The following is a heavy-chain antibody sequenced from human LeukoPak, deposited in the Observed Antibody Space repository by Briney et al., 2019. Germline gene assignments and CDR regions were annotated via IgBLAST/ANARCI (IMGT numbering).Heavy chain of an antibody. D-gene: IGHD3-16*02. CDR2: INPNGGST. V-gene: IGHV1-46*01. CDR1: GYTFTSYY. J-gene: IGHJ4*02. Sequence: ASVKVSCKASGYTFTSYYMHWVRQAPGQGLEWMGIINPNGGSTSYAQKFQGRVTMTRDTSTRTVYMDLSSLRSEDTAVYYCARGIVLALGYWGQGTLVTVSS. CDR3: ARGIVLALGY.